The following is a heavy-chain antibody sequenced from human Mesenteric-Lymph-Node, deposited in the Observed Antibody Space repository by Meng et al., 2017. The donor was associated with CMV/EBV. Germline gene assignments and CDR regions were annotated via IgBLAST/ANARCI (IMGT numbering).Heavy chain of an antibody. D-gene: IGHD3-3*01. V-gene: IGHV4-39*07. CDR3: AKGGAFFTVFGVINS. J-gene: IGHJ4*02. CDR1: GGSISSSSYY. CDR2: IYYSGST. Sequence: SETLSLTCTVSGGSISSSSYYWGWIRQPPGKGLEWIGSIYYSGSTYYNPSLKSRVTISVDTSKNQFSLKLSSVTAADTAVYYCAKGGAFFTVFGVINSGGQGTLVTVSS.